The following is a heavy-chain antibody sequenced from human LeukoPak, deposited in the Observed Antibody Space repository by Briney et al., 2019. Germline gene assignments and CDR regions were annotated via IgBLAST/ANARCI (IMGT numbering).Heavy chain of an antibody. CDR1: GGSISSYY. D-gene: IGHD3-3*01. J-gene: IGHJ5*02. CDR2: IYTSGST. CDR3: ARELRFGNWFDP. V-gene: IGHV4-4*07. Sequence: SGTLSLTCTVSGGSISSYYWSWIRQPAGKGLEWIGRIYTSGSTNYNPSLKSRVTMSVDTSKNQFSLKLSSVTAADTAVYYCARELRFGNWFDPWGQGTLVTVSS.